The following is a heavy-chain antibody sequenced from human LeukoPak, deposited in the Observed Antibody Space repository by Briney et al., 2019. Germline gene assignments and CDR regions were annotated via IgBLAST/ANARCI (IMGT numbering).Heavy chain of an antibody. CDR2: IYPGDSDT. Sequence: GQSLKFSCQVSGYSSTSVSIGWAGQMPGKGLEWMGIIYPGDSDTRYSPSFQGQVTIPAVKSIRTAYLRWRSLKASDTALHYRARQTGGNDIDYWGQGTLVTVSS. J-gene: IGHJ4*02. CDR1: GYSSTSVS. V-gene: IGHV5-51*01. CDR3: ARQTGGNDIDY. D-gene: IGHD7-27*01.